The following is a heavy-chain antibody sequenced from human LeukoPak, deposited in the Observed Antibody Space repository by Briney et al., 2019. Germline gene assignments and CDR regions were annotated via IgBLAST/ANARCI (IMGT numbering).Heavy chain of an antibody. D-gene: IGHD3-16*01. J-gene: IGHJ4*02. V-gene: IGHV3-21*01. CDR3: ARDPPSRGTRYFDY. CDR1: GFTFSSYS. CDR2: ISSSSSYV. Sequence: GGSLRLSCAASGFTFSSYSLNWVRQAPGKGLKWVSSISSSSSYVDYADSVKGRFTISRDNAKNSLYLQMDSLRVEDTAVYYCARDPPSRGTRYFDYWGQGTLVTVSS.